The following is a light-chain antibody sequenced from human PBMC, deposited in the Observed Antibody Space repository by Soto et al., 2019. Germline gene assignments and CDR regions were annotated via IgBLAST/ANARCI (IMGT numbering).Light chain of an antibody. CDR2: DNT. CDR1: GSNIGAGYD. J-gene: IGLJ3*02. Sequence: QSVLTQPPSVSAAPGQRVTISCSGSGSNIGAGYDVHWYQQLPGSAPQLLIYDNTNRPSGVLDRFSGSRSGTSASLAITRLQAEDEADYYCQSFDRDLSGVVFGGGTKVTVL. CDR3: QSFDRDLSGVV. V-gene: IGLV1-40*01.